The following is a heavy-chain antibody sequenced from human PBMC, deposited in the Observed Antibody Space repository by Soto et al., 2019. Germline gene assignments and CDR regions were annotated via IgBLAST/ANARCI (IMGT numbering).Heavy chain of an antibody. V-gene: IGHV3-23*01. CDR1: GFTFSSYA. Sequence: EVQLLESGGGLVQPGGSLRLSCAASGFTFSSYAMSWVRQAPGKGLEWVSAISGSGGSTYYADSVKGRFTISRDNSKNTLYLQMNSLRAEETAVYYGAKGVLDSGSRWLHYGMDVWGQGTTVTVSS. CDR2: ISGSGGST. D-gene: IGHD6-13*01. CDR3: AKGVLDSGSRWLHYGMDV. J-gene: IGHJ6*02.